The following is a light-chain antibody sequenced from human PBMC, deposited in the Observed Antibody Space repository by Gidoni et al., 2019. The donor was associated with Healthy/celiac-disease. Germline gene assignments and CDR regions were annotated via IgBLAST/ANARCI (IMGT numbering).Light chain of an antibody. V-gene: IGLV1-44*01. CDR1: SSNIGSNP. CDR2: SNN. Sequence: QSVLTQPPSASGTPGQTVTISCSGSSSNIGSNPVNWYQQLPGTAPKLLIYSNNQRPSGVPDPFSGSKSGTSASLAISGLQSEDEADYYCAAWDDSLNGHVFGTGTKVTVL. CDR3: AAWDDSLNGHV. J-gene: IGLJ1*01.